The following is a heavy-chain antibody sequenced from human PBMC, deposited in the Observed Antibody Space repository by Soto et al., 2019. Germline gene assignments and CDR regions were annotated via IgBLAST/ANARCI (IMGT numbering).Heavy chain of an antibody. Sequence: GASVKVSCKASGGTFSSYTISWVRQAPGQGLEWMGRIIPILGIANYAQKFQGRVTITADKSTSTAYMELSSLRSEDTAVYYCARDEGDGYDYKYYYYMDVGGKGTTVTVSS. D-gene: IGHD5-12*01. CDR3: ARDEGDGYDYKYYYYMDV. V-gene: IGHV1-69*04. CDR1: GGTFSSYT. CDR2: IIPILGIA. J-gene: IGHJ6*03.